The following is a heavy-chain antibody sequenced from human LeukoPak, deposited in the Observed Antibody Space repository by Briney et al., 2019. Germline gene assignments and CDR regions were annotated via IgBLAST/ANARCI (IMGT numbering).Heavy chain of an antibody. D-gene: IGHD3-10*01. CDR1: GFTFSSYG. V-gene: IGHV3-30*18. J-gene: IGHJ4*02. CDR2: ISYDGSNK. CDR3: AKDQVPLLWFGELSPFDY. Sequence: GGSVRLSCAASGFTFSSYGMHWVRQAPGKGLEWVADISYDGSNKYYADSVKGRFTISRDNSKNTLYLQMNSLRAEDTAVYYCAKDQVPLLWFGELSPFDYWGQARLVTVSS.